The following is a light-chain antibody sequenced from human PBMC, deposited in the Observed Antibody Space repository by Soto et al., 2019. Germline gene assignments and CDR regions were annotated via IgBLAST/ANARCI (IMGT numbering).Light chain of an antibody. J-gene: IGKJ1*01. CDR3: QQYNSYSGT. CDR1: QSISIW. Sequence: DIQMTQSPSTLTASVGDRVTITCRASQSISIWLAWYQQKPGKAPKLLLHDASSLESGVPSRFSGSGSGTEFTLTISSLQPDDFANYSCQQYNSYSGTFGQGTKVEIK. V-gene: IGKV1-5*01. CDR2: DAS.